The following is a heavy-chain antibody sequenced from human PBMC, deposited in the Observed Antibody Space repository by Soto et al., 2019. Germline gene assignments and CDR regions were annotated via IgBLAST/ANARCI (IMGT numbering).Heavy chain of an antibody. CDR2: VHSNGGT. D-gene: IGHD1-1*01. CDR1: GGSITSYY. CDR3: ARHSALVTGTGVFDY. J-gene: IGHJ4*02. V-gene: IGHV4-59*08. Sequence: PSETLSLTCTVSGGSITSYYWSWSRQSPGKGLEWIGFVHSNGGTKYNPSLESRVMILVDTSKNQFSLNLNSVTAADSAVYYCARHSALVTGTGVFDYWGQGISVTVSS.